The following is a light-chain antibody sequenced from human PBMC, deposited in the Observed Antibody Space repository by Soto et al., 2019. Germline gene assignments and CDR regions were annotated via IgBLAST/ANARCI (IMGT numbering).Light chain of an antibody. CDR3: QSYDSSLRGYV. CDR1: SSNIGAGYD. CDR2: GNS. J-gene: IGLJ1*01. Sequence: QSALTQPPSVSGAPGQRVTISCTGSSSNIGAGYDVHWYHQLPGTSPKVLIYGNSNRPSGVPDRFSGSKSGTSASLAITGLQAEDEADYYCQSYDSSLRGYVFXTGTKVTVL. V-gene: IGLV1-40*01.